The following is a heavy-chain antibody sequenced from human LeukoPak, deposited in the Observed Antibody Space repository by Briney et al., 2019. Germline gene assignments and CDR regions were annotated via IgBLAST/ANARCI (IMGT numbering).Heavy chain of an antibody. CDR2: IYYSGST. D-gene: IGHD6-13*01. CDR3: ASTSSWYYFDY. Sequence: SETLSLTCTVSGGSISSYYWSWIRQPPGKGLEWIGYIYYSGSTNYNPSLKSRVTISVDTSKNQFSLKLSSVTAADTAVYYCASTSSWYYFDYWGQGTLVTVSS. J-gene: IGHJ4*02. CDR1: GGSISSYY. V-gene: IGHV4-59*01.